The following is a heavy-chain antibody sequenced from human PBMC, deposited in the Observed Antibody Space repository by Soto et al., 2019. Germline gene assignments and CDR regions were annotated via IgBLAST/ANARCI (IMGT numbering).Heavy chain of an antibody. J-gene: IGHJ6*02. CDR3: ARGSDAYRQGQFYYYGMDV. CDR1: GGSISSGGYS. CDR2: IHHSGST. V-gene: IGHV4-30-2*01. Sequence: SETLSLTCAVSGGSISSGGYSWSWIRQPPGKGLEWIGYIHHSGSTYYNPSLKSRVTISVDRSKNQFSLKLSSVTAADTAVYYCARGSDAYRQGQFYYYGMDVWGQGTTVPVSS. D-gene: IGHD3-16*02.